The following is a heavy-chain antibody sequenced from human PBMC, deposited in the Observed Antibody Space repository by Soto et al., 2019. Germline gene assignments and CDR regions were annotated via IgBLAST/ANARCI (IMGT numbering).Heavy chain of an antibody. J-gene: IGHJ5*02. V-gene: IGHV1-69*01. D-gene: IGHD3-10*01. Sequence: QVPLVQSGAEVKKPGSSVTVSCKASGGTFSSYAIHWVRQAPGQGLEWMGGIIPMYGPAKYAQRFQGRVTITADESTTTVYMELTSLTSQDTAVYYCARVTSMVRGVIDNGCDPWGHGTLVTVSS. CDR3: ARVTSMVRGVIDNGCDP. CDR1: GGTFSSYA. CDR2: IIPMYGPA.